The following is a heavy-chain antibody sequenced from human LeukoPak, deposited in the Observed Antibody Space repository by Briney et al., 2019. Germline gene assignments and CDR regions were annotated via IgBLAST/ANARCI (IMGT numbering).Heavy chain of an antibody. CDR1: GYTFTGYY. CDR2: INPNSGGT. CDR3: ARRSRIVGATSYYYYYMDV. V-gene: IGHV1-2*02. D-gene: IGHD1-26*01. J-gene: IGHJ6*03. Sequence: GASVKVSCKASGYTFTGYYMHWVRQAPGQGLEWMGCINPNSGGTNYAQKFQGRVTMTRDTSISTAYMELSRLRSDDTAVYYCARRSRIVGATSYYYYYMDVWGKGTTVTVSS.